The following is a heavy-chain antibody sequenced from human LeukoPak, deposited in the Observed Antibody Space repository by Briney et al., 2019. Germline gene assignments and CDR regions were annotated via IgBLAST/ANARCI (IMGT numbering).Heavy chain of an antibody. CDR1: GYTFSDYG. D-gene: IGHD3-10*01. Sequence: ASVKVSCKTSGYTFSDYGLTWVRQAPGQGLEWLGWVTGFNGKTNYARRVEDRLILTTDTSTGTGTLDLRGLRADDTAVYYCARVGNSGEFDFWGQGTLVTVSS. V-gene: IGHV1-18*01. CDR2: VTGFNGKT. J-gene: IGHJ4*02. CDR3: ARVGNSGEFDF.